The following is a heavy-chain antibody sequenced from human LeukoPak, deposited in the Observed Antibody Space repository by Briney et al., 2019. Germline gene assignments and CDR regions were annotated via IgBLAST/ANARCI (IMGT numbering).Heavy chain of an antibody. J-gene: IGHJ6*02. CDR3: ARWDV. CDR2: IYTSGST. V-gene: IGHV4-61*02. CDR1: GGSIGSGSYY. Sequence: PSQTLSLTCTVSGGSIGSGSYYWSWIRQPAGKGLEWIGRIYTSGSTNYNPSLKSRVTISVDTSKNQFSLKLSSVTAADTAVYYCARWDVWGQGTTVTVSS.